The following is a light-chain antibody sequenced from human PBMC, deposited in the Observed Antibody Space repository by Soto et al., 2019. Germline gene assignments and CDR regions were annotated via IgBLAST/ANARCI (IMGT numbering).Light chain of an antibody. J-gene: IGLJ2*01. V-gene: IGLV2-23*02. CDR2: EVT. CDR1: SSDVGRYNL. CDR3: CSYAGSSAFE. Sequence: QSALTQPVSVSGSPGQSITISCTGTSSDVGRYNLVSWYQQHAGKAPKLMIYEVTKRPSGVSNRFSGSKSRNTASLTISGLQAEDEADYYCCSYAGSSAFEFGGGTKLTVL.